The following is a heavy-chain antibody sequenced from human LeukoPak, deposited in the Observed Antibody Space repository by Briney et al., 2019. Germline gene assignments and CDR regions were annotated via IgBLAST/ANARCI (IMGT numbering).Heavy chain of an antibody. J-gene: IGHJ5*02. CDR3: ARDHCSSTSCYPSLLNWFDP. D-gene: IGHD2-2*01. V-gene: IGHV1-2*02. CDR2: INPNSGGT. Sequence: ASVKVSCKASGYTFTGYYMHWVRQAPGQGLEWMGWINPNSGGTNYAQKFQGRVTMTRDTSISTAYMELSRLRSDDTAVYYCARDHCSSTSCYPSLLNWFDPWGQGTLVTVSS. CDR1: GYTFTGYY.